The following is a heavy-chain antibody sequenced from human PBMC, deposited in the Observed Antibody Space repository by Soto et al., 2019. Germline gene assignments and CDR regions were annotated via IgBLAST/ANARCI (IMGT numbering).Heavy chain of an antibody. CDR3: ARPRGYCSSTSCYGGEYYFDY. Sequence: GGSLRLSCAASGFTFSSYSMNWVRQAPGKGLEWVSSISSSSSYIYYADSVKGRFTISRDNAKNSLYLQMNSLRAEDTAVYYCARPRGYCSSTSCYGGEYYFDYWGQGTLVTVSS. D-gene: IGHD2-2*01. CDR2: ISSSSSYI. J-gene: IGHJ4*02. CDR1: GFTFSSYS. V-gene: IGHV3-21*01.